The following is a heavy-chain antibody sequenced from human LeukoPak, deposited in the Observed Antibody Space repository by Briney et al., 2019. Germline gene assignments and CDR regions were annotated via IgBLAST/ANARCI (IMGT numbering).Heavy chain of an antibody. CDR1: GFTFSSYG. Sequence: GRSLRLSCAASGFTFSSYGMHWVRQAPGKGLEWVAVIWYDGSNKYYADSVKGRFTISRDNSKNTLYLQMNSLRAEDTAVYYCARVEGYSYGPVRYRGQGTLLTVSS. V-gene: IGHV3-33*01. CDR3: ARVEGYSYGPVRY. CDR2: IWYDGSNK. D-gene: IGHD5-18*01. J-gene: IGHJ4*02.